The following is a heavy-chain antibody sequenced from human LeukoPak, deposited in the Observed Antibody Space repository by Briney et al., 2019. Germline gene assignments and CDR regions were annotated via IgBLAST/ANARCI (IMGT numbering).Heavy chain of an antibody. D-gene: IGHD1-26*01. CDR2: ISSSSSYI. CDR1: GLTFSSYS. J-gene: IGHJ4*02. CDR3: ARDPRRSYPFDY. Sequence: GGSLRLSCAASGLTFSSYSMNWVRQAPGKGLEWVSSISSSSSYIYYADSVKGRFTISRDNAKNSLYLQMNSLRAEDTAVYYCARDPRRSYPFDYWGQGTLVTVSS. V-gene: IGHV3-21*01.